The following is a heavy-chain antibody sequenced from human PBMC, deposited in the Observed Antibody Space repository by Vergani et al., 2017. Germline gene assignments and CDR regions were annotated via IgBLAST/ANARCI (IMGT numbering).Heavy chain of an antibody. Sequence: EVQLVESGGGLVQPGGSLRLSCAASGFTFSSYWMSWVRQAPGKGLEWVANIKQDGSEKYYVDSVKGRFTISRDNAKNSLYLQMNSLKTEDTAVYYCTTSRSGPHDAFDIWGQGTMVTVSS. CDR2: IKQDGSEK. CDR1: GFTFSSYW. CDR3: TTSRSGPHDAFDI. J-gene: IGHJ3*02. D-gene: IGHD3-10*01. V-gene: IGHV3-7*03.